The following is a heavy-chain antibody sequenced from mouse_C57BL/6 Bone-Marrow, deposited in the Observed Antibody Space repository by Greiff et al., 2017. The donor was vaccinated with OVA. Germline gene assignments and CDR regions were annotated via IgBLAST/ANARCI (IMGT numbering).Heavy chain of an antibody. CDR3: ASEEDYGYDY. V-gene: IGHV1-81*01. CDR1: GYTFTSYG. Sequence: VKLVESGAELARPGASVKLSCKASGYTFTSYGISWVKQRTGQGLEWIGEIYPRSGYTYYNEKFKGKATLTADKSSSTAYMELRSLTSEDSAVYFCASEEDYGYDYWGQGTTLTVSS. D-gene: IGHD2-2*01. CDR2: IYPRSGYT. J-gene: IGHJ2*01.